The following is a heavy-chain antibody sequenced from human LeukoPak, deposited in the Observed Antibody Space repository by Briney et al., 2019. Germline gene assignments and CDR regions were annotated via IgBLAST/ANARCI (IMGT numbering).Heavy chain of an antibody. CDR3: ARSTVTTISKEDNWFDP. J-gene: IGHJ5*02. CDR2: IYYSGST. D-gene: IGHD4-11*01. V-gene: IGHV4-31*03. CDR1: GGSISSGGYY. Sequence: PSETLSLTCTVSGGSISSGGYYWSSIRQHPGKGLEWIGYIYYSGSTYYNPSLKSRVTISVDTSKNQFSLKLSSVTAAETAVYYCARSTVTTISKEDNWFDPWGQGTQVTVSS.